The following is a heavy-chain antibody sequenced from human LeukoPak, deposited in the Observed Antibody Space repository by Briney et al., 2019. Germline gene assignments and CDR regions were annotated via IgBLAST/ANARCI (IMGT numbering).Heavy chain of an antibody. CDR2: IYHSGGT. J-gene: IGHJ3*02. CDR3: ARDFGLIVVVAAFDI. V-gene: IGHV4-38-2*02. CDR1: GVSIISYY. Sequence: PSETLSLTCTVSGVSIISYYWGWIRQPPGKGLEWIGSIYHSGGTYYNPSLKSRVTISVDTSKNQFSLKLSSVTAADTAVYYCARDFGLIVVVAAFDIWGQGTMVTVSS. D-gene: IGHD3-22*01.